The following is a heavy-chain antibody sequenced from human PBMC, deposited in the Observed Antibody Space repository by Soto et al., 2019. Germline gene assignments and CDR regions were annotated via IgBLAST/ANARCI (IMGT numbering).Heavy chain of an antibody. CDR3: AKDRRAGGNYGCYSDF. V-gene: IGHV3-23*01. J-gene: IGHJ4*02. Sequence: EVQLLDSGGGLVQPGGSLRLSCAASGFTFRSYGMTWVRQAPGKGLEWVSFSSATGSGTYYADSVKGRFTISRDNSKNTLYLHMTSLRAYDTAVYYCAKDRRAGGNYGCYSDFWGQGALVIVSS. D-gene: IGHD2-21*02. CDR2: SSATGSGT. CDR1: GFTFRSYG.